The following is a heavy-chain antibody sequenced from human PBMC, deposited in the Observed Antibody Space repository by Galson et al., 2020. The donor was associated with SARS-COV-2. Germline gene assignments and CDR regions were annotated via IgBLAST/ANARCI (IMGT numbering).Heavy chain of an antibody. CDR2: IRVTGDS. CDR1: GFTFNTYD. Sequence: GESLKISCAVSGFTFNTYDMHWVRQLTGKGLEWVSTIRVTGDSFYAGSVTGRFTVSRESAKNSLYLQMNNLRAGDTAVYYCARGAYYDFWSGYYSVDNYYGMDVWGQGTTVTVSS. CDR3: ARGAYYDFWSGYYSVDNYYGMDV. J-gene: IGHJ6*02. V-gene: IGHV3-13*01. D-gene: IGHD3-3*01.